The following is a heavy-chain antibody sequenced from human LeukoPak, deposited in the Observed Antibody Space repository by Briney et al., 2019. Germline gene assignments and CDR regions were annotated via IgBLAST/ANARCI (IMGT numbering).Heavy chain of an antibody. J-gene: IGHJ3*02. CDR2: INHSGST. V-gene: IGHV4-34*01. D-gene: IGHD5-18*01. CDR1: GGSFSGYY. Sequence: SETLSLTCAVYGGSFSGYYWSWIRQPPGKGLEWIGEINHSGSTNYNPSLKSRVTISVDTSKNQFSLKLSSVTAADTAVYYCARRYASYGSHDAFDIWGQGTMVTVSS. CDR3: ARRYASYGSHDAFDI.